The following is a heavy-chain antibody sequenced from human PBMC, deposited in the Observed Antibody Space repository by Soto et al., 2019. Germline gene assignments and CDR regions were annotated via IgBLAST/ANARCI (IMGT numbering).Heavy chain of an antibody. CDR2: ISAYSGNT. V-gene: IGHV1-18*01. Sequence: QDQLVQSGAEVKKPGASVKVSCKASGYTFTDHGISWVRQAPGQGLEWMGWISAYSGNTDYARKFQGRVTLTTDTPTSTAYMELRSLTSADTAVYYCAKDRPRLTQEMNGVPWGQGTLVTVSS. CDR3: AKDRPRLTQEMNGVP. CDR1: GYTFTDHG. D-gene: IGHD2-8*01. J-gene: IGHJ5*02.